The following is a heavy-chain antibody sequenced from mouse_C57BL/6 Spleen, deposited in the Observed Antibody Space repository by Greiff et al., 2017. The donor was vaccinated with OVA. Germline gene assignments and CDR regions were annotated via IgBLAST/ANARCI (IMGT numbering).Heavy chain of an antibody. D-gene: IGHD2-4*01. J-gene: IGHJ1*03. CDR3: ARGNYDYKYFDV. Sequence: QVQLQQSGAELVRPGPSVKVSCKASGYAFTNYLIEWVKQRPGQGLEWIGVINPGSGGTNYNEKFKGKATLTADKSSSTAYMQLSSLTSEDSAVYFCARGNYDYKYFDVWGTGTTVTVSS. CDR2: INPGSGGT. CDR1: GYAFTNYL. V-gene: IGHV1-54*01.